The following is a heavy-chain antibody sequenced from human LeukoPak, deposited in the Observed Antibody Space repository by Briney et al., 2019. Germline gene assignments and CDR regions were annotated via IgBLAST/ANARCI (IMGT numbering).Heavy chain of an antibody. CDR2: IYHSGST. D-gene: IGHD3-3*01. J-gene: IGHJ4*02. CDR1: SSDVSRGGYE. V-gene: IGHV4-30-2*01. Sequence: PSETLSLTWRVSSSDVSRGGYEWSWIWQPPGKGMEWIGYIYHSGSTYYNPSLKSRVTISVDRSKNQFSLKLSSVTAADTAVYYCARLADHKTPRRFLDDGPGVLWGQGTLVTVSS. CDR3: ARLADHKTPRRFLDDGPGVL.